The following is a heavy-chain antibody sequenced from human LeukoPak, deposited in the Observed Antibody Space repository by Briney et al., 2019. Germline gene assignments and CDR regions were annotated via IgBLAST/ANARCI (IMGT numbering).Heavy chain of an antibody. Sequence: GGSLRLSCAASGFTFSTYWMAWVRQAPGKGLEWVANIKQDGSEKYHVDSVKGRFTISRDNAKNSLYLQMNSLRAEDTAVYYCARGRGGYSYGSSFDYWGQGTLVTVSS. J-gene: IGHJ4*02. CDR1: GFTFSTYW. CDR2: IKQDGSEK. D-gene: IGHD5-18*01. CDR3: ARGRGGYSYGSSFDY. V-gene: IGHV3-7*01.